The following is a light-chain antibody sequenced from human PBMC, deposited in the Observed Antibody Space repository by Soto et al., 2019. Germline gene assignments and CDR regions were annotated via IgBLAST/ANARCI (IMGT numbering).Light chain of an antibody. CDR1: QSISSW. J-gene: IGKJ1*01. CDR3: QQYETFSGT. V-gene: IGKV1-5*03. CDR2: KAS. Sequence: DIQMTQSPSTLSASVGDRVTITCRASQSISSWLAWYQQRPGKAPKLLIHKASNLESGVPSRFSGSGSGTEFTLTISSLQPDDSATYYCQQYETFSGTFGPGTKVDIK.